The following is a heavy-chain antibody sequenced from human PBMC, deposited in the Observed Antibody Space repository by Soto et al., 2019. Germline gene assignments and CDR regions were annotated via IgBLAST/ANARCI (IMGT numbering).Heavy chain of an antibody. CDR2: IYPGDSDT. Sequence: GESLKISCKGSGYSFTSYWIGWVRQMPGKGLEWMGIIYPGDSDTRYSPSFQGRVTISADKSISTAYLQWSSLKASDTAMYYCARRMGRGVLIQDYYGMDVWGKGTTVTVYS. CDR3: ARRMGRGVLIQDYYGMDV. V-gene: IGHV5-51*01. CDR1: GYSFTSYW. D-gene: IGHD3-10*01. J-gene: IGHJ6*04.